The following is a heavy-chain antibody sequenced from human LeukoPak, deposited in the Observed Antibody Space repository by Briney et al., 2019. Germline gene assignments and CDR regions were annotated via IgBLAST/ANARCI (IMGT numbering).Heavy chain of an antibody. CDR1: GFTFSSYA. V-gene: IGHV3-30-3*01. D-gene: IGHD6-13*01. J-gene: IGHJ3*02. Sequence: GGSLRLSCAASGFTFSSYAMHWVRQAPGKGLEWVAVISYDGSNKYYADSVKGRFTVSRDNSKNTLYLQMNSLRAEDTAVYYCAKDRSSSWYYDAFDIWGQGTMVTVSS. CDR2: ISYDGSNK. CDR3: AKDRSSSWYYDAFDI.